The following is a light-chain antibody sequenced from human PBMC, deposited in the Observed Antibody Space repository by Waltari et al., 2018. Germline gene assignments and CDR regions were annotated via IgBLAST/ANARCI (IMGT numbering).Light chain of an antibody. J-gene: IGKJ2*01. Sequence: DIVMTQSPDSLAVSLGEKATINCQSNQSLLYNSNNKNYLAWYQQKPGQPLKLIFYWASSRESGVPDRFSGSGSGTDFTLTIGSLQAEDVAVYYCQQYYTAPYTFGQGTKVEIK. V-gene: IGKV4-1*01. CDR2: WAS. CDR3: QQYYTAPYT. CDR1: QSLLYNSNNKNY.